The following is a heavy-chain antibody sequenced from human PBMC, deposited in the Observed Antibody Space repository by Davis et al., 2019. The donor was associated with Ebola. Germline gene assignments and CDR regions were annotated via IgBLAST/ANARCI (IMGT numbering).Heavy chain of an antibody. CDR3: SRGARDNFWSGYYFDY. CDR2: IHYSGTA. CDR1: GDSVITGGYY. D-gene: IGHD3-3*01. J-gene: IGHJ4*02. V-gene: IGHV4-31*03. Sequence: PSETLSLTCTVSGDSVITGGYYWTWIRQHPGKALEWIGHIHYSGTADYNPTLKSRTAISIDTSKNQFTLRLGSVTAANTALYYCSRGARDNFWSGYYFDYWGQGSLLTVSA.